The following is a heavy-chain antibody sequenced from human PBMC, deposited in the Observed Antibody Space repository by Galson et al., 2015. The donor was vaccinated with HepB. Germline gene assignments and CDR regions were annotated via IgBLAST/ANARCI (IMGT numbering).Heavy chain of an antibody. J-gene: IGHJ4*02. D-gene: IGHD3-16*01. CDR3: TTDKSRYAAGWQDFDY. CDR2: IKSKPDGETT. CDR1: GFTFRNAY. Sequence: SLRLSCAASGFTFRNAYMNWVRQAPGKGLEWVGRIKSKPDGETTDYAAPVKDRFDISRDDSKNTLYLQMTGLKTEDTAVFYCTTDKSRYAAGWQDFDYWGQGTLVTVSS. V-gene: IGHV3-15*07.